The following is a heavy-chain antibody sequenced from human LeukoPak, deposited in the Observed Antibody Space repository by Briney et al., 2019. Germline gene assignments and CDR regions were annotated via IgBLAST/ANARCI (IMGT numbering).Heavy chain of an antibody. J-gene: IGHJ6*01. Sequence: SETLSLTCTVSGGSISSYYWSWIRQPAGKGLEWIGRIYYSGSTNYNPSLKSRVTMSVDTSKNQFSLKLSSVTAADTAVYYCASDQVLRCLEGPGYYYFGMDVWGQGTTVTVST. D-gene: IGHD3-3*01. V-gene: IGHV4-4*07. CDR1: GGSISSYY. CDR2: IYYSGST. CDR3: ASDQVLRCLEGPGYYYFGMDV.